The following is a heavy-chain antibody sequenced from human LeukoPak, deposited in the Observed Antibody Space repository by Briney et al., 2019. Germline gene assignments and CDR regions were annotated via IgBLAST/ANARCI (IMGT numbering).Heavy chain of an antibody. V-gene: IGHV4-59*11. CDR2: IYYSGST. Sequence: SETLSLTCTVSGGSTSSHYWSWIRQPPGKGLEWIGYIYYSGSTNYNPSLKSRVTISVDTSKNQFSLKLSSVTAADTAVYYCARYCSSTSCDWFDPWGQGTLVTVSS. D-gene: IGHD2-2*01. CDR3: ARYCSSTSCDWFDP. CDR1: GGSTSSHY. J-gene: IGHJ5*02.